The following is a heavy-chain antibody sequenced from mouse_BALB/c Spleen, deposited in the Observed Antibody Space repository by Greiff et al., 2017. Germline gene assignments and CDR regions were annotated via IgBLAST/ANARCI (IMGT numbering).Heavy chain of an antibody. Sequence: QVQLQQSGAELVRPGTSVKVSCKASGYAFTNYLIEWVKQRPGQGLEWIGVINPGSGGTNYNEKFKGKATLTADKSSSTAYMQLSSLTSDDSAVYFCARGGGNHGNNGDAMDYWGQGTSVTVSS. V-gene: IGHV1-54*01. CDR3: ARGGGNHGNNGDAMDY. CDR1: GYAFTNYL. J-gene: IGHJ4*01. D-gene: IGHD2-1*01. CDR2: INPGSGGT.